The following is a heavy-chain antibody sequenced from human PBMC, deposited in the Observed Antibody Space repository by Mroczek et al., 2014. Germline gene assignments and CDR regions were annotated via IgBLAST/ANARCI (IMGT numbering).Heavy chain of an antibody. J-gene: IGHJ4*02. CDR2: INHSGST. V-gene: IGHV4-34*01. CDR3: ARDQLNGSGWDD. Sequence: QVQLQQWGAGLLKPSETLSLTCAVYGGSFSGYYWSWIRQPPGKGLEWIGEINHSGSTNYNPSLKSRVTISVDTSKNQFSLKLSSVTAADTAVYYCARDQLNGSGWDDWGQGTLVTVSS. D-gene: IGHD6-19*01. CDR1: GGSFSGYY.